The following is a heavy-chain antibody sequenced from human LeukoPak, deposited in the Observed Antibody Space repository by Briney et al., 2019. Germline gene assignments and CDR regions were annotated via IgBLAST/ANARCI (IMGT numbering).Heavy chain of an antibody. CDR1: GHTFTGYY. CDR3: AREIENGSGSYYYYYGMDV. V-gene: IGHV1-2*02. CDR2: INPNSGGT. J-gene: IGHJ6*02. D-gene: IGHD3-10*01. Sequence: GASVKVSCKASGHTFTGYYMHWVRQAPGQGLEWMGWINPNSGGTNYAQKFQGRVTMTRDTSISTAYMELSRLRSDDTAVYYCAREIENGSGSYYYYYGMDVWGQGTTVTVSS.